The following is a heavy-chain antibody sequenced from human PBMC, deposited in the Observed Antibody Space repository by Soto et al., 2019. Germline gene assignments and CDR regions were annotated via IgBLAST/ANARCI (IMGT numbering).Heavy chain of an antibody. D-gene: IGHD6-6*01. CDR3: AREGLGEQFVRVYYYYYGMDV. V-gene: IGHV3-48*02. Sequence: EVQLVESGGGLVQPGGSLRLSCAASGFTFSSYKMNWVRQAPGKGLEWISYISSTSSTIYYADSVKGRFTISRDNAKNSLYLQMNSLRDEDTAVYYCAREGLGEQFVRVYYYYYGMDVWGQGTTVTVSS. CDR1: GFTFSSYK. J-gene: IGHJ6*02. CDR2: ISSTSSTI.